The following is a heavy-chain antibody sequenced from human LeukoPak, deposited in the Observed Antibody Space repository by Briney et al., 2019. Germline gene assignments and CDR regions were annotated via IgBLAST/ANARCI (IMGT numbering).Heavy chain of an antibody. CDR2: MYNSGST. V-gene: IGHV4-59*01. D-gene: IGHD4-17*01. CDR1: GGSISGSY. Sequence: SETLSLTCTVSGGSISGSYWSWIRKPPGKGLEWIAYMYNSGSTNYKPSLKSRITLSIDTSKNQFALKLSSLTSADTAIYFCARGIESYGVCGYWGQGIRVTVSS. J-gene: IGHJ4*02. CDR3: ARGIESYGVCGY.